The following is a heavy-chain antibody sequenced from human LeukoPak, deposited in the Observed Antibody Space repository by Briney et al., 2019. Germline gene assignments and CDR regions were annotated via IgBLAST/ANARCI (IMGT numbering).Heavy chain of an antibody. D-gene: IGHD3-22*01. Sequence: PSETLSLTCTVSGGSITNYYWSWIRQPPGKGLEWIGYFYNSGSTKYSPSLKSRATILVDTSKNQFSLKLSSVTAADTAVYYCARGPYYYDSSGYFTYWGQGTLVTVSS. CDR2: FYNSGST. V-gene: IGHV4-59*12. CDR3: ARGPYYYDSSGYFTY. CDR1: GGSITNYY. J-gene: IGHJ4*02.